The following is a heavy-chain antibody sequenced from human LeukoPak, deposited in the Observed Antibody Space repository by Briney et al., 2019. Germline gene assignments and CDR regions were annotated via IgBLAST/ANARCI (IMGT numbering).Heavy chain of an antibody. J-gene: IGHJ5*02. Sequence: GGSLRLSCAASGFTFSSYGMPWVRQAPGKGLEWVAVIWYDGSNKYYADSVKGRFTISRDNSKNTLYLQMNNLRAEGTAVYYCARDTAGITTPWGQGTLVTVSS. CDR1: GFTFSSYG. CDR2: IWYDGSNK. D-gene: IGHD3-3*01. V-gene: IGHV3-30*19. CDR3: ARDTAGITTP.